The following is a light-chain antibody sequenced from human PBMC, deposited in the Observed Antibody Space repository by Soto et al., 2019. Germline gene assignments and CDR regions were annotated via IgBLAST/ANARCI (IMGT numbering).Light chain of an antibody. V-gene: IGKV3-20*01. Sequence: EIVLTQSPGTLSLSPGERATLSCRASQSVSSSYLAWYQQKPGQAPRLLIYGASSRATGIPDRFSGSGSGTDVTLNISRLEHEDFAFYYCQQYGSSPPMYTFGQGTKLEIK. CDR1: QSVSSSY. J-gene: IGKJ2*01. CDR3: QQYGSSPPMYT. CDR2: GAS.